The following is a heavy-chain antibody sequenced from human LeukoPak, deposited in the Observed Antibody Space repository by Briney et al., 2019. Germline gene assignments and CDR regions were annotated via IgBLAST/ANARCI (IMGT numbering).Heavy chain of an antibody. J-gene: IGHJ4*02. D-gene: IGHD1-26*01. Sequence: TSETLSLTCTVSGDSISSGGYYWSWIRQHPGKGLEWIGYIYYSGSTYYNPSLKSRVTIPVDTSKNQFSLKLSSVTAADTAVYYCARYGIPSRSHFDYWGQGTLVTISS. CDR2: IYYSGST. CDR1: GDSISSGGYY. CDR3: ARYGIPSRSHFDY. V-gene: IGHV4-31*03.